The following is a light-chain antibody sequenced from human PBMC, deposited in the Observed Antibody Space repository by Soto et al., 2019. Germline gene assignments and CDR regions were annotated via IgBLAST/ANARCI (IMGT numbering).Light chain of an antibody. CDR1: SSDVGGYNY. CDR2: DVS. J-gene: IGLJ1*01. Sequence: QSALTQPASVSGSPGQSITISCTGTSSDVGGYNYVSWYQQHPGKAPKLMIYDVSNRPSGVSNRFSGSKSGNTASLTISGLQAEDEADDYCSSYTRSSTRVFGTGTKVNVL. V-gene: IGLV2-14*01. CDR3: SSYTRSSTRV.